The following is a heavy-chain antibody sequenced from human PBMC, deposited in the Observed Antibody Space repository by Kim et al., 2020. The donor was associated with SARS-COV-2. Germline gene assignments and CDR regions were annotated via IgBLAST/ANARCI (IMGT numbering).Heavy chain of an antibody. CDR1: GYSFTSYW. Sequence: GESLKISCKGSGYSFTSYWISWVRQMPGKGLEWMGRLDPIDSSTNYSPSFQGHVTISADKSISTAYLQWSSLKASDTAMYYCARQRTYYYDSSGWSAVDIWGKGTMVTDYS. CDR3: ARQRTYYYDSSGWSAVDI. J-gene: IGHJ3*02. V-gene: IGHV5-10-1*01. D-gene: IGHD3-22*01. CDR2: LDPIDSST.